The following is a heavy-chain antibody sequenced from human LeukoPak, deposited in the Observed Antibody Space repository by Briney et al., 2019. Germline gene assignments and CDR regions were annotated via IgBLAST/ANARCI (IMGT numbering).Heavy chain of an antibody. V-gene: IGHV4-39*01. J-gene: IGHJ4*02. CDR3: ARRSTYATTGSDY. D-gene: IGHD1-1*01. Sequence: PSETLSLTCTVSGGSISSSSHYWGWIRQPPGKGLEWIATIYLSGTTHYNPSLASRVTISLDTSKNQFSLKLGSVTAADTAVYYCARRSTYATTGSDYWGQGTLVTVSS. CDR1: GGSISSSSHY. CDR2: IYLSGTT.